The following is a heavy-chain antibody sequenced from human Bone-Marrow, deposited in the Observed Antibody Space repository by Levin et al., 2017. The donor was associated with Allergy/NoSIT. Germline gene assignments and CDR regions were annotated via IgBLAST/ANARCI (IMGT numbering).Heavy chain of an antibody. Sequence: SETLSLTCTVSGGSISNGGYYWSWIRQHPGRGLEWIGYSYYSGNTYYNPSLKSRVTISVDTSKNQFSLKLRSVTAADTAVYYCARRARNGYVFQHWGQGTLVTVPS. CDR2: SYYSGNT. D-gene: IGHD3-22*01. J-gene: IGHJ1*01. CDR1: GGSISNGGYY. V-gene: IGHV4-31*03. CDR3: ARRARNGYVFQH.